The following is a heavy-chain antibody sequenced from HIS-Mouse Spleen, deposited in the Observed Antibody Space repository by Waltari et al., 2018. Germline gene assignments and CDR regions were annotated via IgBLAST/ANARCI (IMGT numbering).Heavy chain of an antibody. CDR1: GFTFSRYA. D-gene: IGHD4-4*01. J-gene: IGHJ4*02. CDR2: IGTAGDT. Sequence: EVQLVESGGGLVQPGGSLRLSVAASGFTFSRYALPWVRQATGKGLEWVSAIGTAGDTYYPGSVKGRFTISRENAKNSLYLQMNSLRAGDTAVYYCARGYSNYVPYFDYWGQGTLVTVSS. V-gene: IGHV3-13*01. CDR3: ARGYSNYVPYFDY.